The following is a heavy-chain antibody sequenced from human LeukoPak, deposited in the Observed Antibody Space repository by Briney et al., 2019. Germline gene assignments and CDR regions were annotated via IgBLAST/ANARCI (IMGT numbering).Heavy chain of an antibody. V-gene: IGHV3-21*04. Sequence: GGSLRLSCAASGFTFSSHSMTWVRQAPGKGLEWVSSISSSSNYIYYADSVKGRFTISRDNSKNTLYLQMNSLRAEDTAVYYCAKDQDISVAALMADYWGQGTLVTVSS. CDR3: AKDQDISVAALMADY. CDR1: GFTFSSHS. D-gene: IGHD2-15*01. CDR2: ISSSSNYI. J-gene: IGHJ4*02.